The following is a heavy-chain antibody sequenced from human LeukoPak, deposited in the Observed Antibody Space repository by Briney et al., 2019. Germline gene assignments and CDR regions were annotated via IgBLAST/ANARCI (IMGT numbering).Heavy chain of an antibody. J-gene: IGHJ4*02. CDR2: LSGSGDST. D-gene: IGHD3-10*01. V-gene: IGHV3-23*01. CDR1: GFTFDNYA. CDR3: AKGVTGLTPWFGELLSNSYYSMDV. Sequence: GGSLRLSCAASGFTFDNYAMSWVRQAPGKGLEWVSSLSGSGDSTYFADSVKGRFAISRDNSNNTLYLQMNSLRAGDTAVYFCAKGVTGLTPWFGELLSNSYYSMDVWGQGTLVTVSS.